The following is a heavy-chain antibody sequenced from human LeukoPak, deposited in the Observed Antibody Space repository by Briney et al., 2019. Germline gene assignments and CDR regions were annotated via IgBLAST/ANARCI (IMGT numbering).Heavy chain of an antibody. D-gene: IGHD3-10*01. Sequence: ASVKVSCKASGYTFTGYYMHWVRQAPGQGLEWMGRINPNSGGTNYAQKFQGRVTMTRDTSISTAYMELSRLRSDDTAVYYCARDGPYGSGSYYNINWFDPWGQGTLVTVSS. CDR2: INPNSGGT. J-gene: IGHJ5*02. CDR1: GYTFTGYY. CDR3: ARDGPYGSGSYYNINWFDP. V-gene: IGHV1-2*06.